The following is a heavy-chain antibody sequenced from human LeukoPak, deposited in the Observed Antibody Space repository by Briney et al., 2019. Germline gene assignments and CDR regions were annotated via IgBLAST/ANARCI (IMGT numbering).Heavy chain of an antibody. Sequence: SETLSLTCAVYGGSFSGYYWSWIRQPPGKGLEWIGEINHGGSTNYNPSLKSRVTISVDTSKNQFSLKLSSVTAADTAVYYCARVSSRRLPPSYSYDRRNYFDYWGQGTLVTVSS. CDR2: INHGGST. D-gene: IGHD3-22*01. V-gene: IGHV4-34*01. CDR3: ARVSSRRLPPSYSYDRRNYFDY. J-gene: IGHJ4*02. CDR1: GGSFSGYY.